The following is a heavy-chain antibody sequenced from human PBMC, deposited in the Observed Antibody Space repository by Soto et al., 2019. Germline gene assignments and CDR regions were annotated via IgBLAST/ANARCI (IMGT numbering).Heavy chain of an antibody. D-gene: IGHD3-3*01. J-gene: IGHJ4*02. CDR3: AKGLNYDFWSGYSY. CDR1: GFTFDDYA. CDR2: ISWNSGSI. V-gene: IGHV3-9*01. Sequence: PGGSLRLSCAASGFTFDDYAMHWVRQAPGKGLEWVSGISWNSGSIGYADSVKGRFTISRDNAENSLYLQMNSLRAEDTALYYCAKGLNYDFWSGYSYWGQGTLVTVSS.